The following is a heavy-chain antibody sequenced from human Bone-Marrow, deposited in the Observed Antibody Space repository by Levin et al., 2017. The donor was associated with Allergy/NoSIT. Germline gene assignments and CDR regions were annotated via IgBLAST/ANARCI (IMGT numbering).Heavy chain of an antibody. V-gene: IGHV3-21*01. CDR1: GFPFQNYN. Sequence: PGGSLRLSCAASGFPFQNYNMHWVRQTPGKGLEWVSSISVTGTAIYYADSVKGRFTISRDNTKNSLYLRLNSLRAEDTALYFCERYPLTCRGGGCYHCDYWGRGALVTVSS. CDR2: ISVTGTAI. J-gene: IGHJ4*02. D-gene: IGHD2-15*01. CDR3: ERYPLTCRGGGCYHCDY.